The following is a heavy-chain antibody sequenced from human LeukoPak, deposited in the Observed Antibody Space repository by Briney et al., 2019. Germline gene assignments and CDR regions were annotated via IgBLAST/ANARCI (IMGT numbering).Heavy chain of an antibody. Sequence: SQTLSLTCAVSGVSISSGDYPWSWIRQSPGKGLEWIGYVFRTGSTYYNPSLKSRVTVSVDMPKNQFSLRLSSVTAVDTAVYYCARGEYYYDSSGSPRPGWFDPWGQGTLVTVSS. D-gene: IGHD3-22*01. V-gene: IGHV4-30-2*06. CDR2: VFRTGST. CDR1: GVSISSGDYP. J-gene: IGHJ5*02. CDR3: ARGEYYYDSSGSPRPGWFDP.